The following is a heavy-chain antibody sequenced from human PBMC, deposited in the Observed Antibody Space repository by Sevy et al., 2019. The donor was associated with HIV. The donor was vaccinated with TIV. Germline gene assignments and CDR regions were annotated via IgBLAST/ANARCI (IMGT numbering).Heavy chain of an antibody. CDR3: AREGYYDYIWGSYRYFNDY. Sequence: GGSLRLSCAASGFTFSNYWMTWVRQAPGKGLEWVAHIKQDGSEKHYVDSVKGRFTISRDNPKNSVYLQMNGLRAEDTAVYFCAREGYYDYIWGSYRYFNDYWGQGTLVTVSS. V-gene: IGHV3-7*03. CDR1: GFTFSNYW. CDR2: IKQDGSEK. J-gene: IGHJ4*02. D-gene: IGHD3-16*02.